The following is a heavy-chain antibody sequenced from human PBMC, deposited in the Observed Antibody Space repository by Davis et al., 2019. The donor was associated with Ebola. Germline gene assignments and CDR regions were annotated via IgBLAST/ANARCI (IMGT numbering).Heavy chain of an antibody. CDR2: INAGNGNT. Sequence: ASVKVSCKASGYTFTSYGITWVRQAPGQRLEWMGWINAGNGNTKYSQKFQGRVTITRDTSASTAYMELSSLRSEDTAVYYCARTPAGRLDYGDYLLGYWGQGTLVTVSS. CDR1: GYTFTSYG. D-gene: IGHD4-17*01. V-gene: IGHV1-3*01. CDR3: ARTPAGRLDYGDYLLGY. J-gene: IGHJ4*02.